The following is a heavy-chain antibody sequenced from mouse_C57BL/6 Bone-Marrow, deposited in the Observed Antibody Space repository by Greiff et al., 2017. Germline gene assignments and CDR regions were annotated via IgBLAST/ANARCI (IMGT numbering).Heavy chain of an antibody. CDR1: GFPITSGYY. D-gene: IGHD1-1*02. V-gene: IGHV12-3*01. CDR3: AGGGGYYGYFDV. J-gene: IGHJ1*03. CDR2: ITHSGET. Sequence: VKLMESGPGLVKPSQSLFLTCSITGFPITSGYYWIWLRQSPGKPLEWMGYITHSGETFYNPSLQSPISITRETSKNQFFLQLNSVTTEDTAMYYCAGGGGYYGYFDVWGTGTTGTGAS.